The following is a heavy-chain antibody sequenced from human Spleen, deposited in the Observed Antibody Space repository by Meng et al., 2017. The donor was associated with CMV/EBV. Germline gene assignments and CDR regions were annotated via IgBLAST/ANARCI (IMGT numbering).Heavy chain of an antibody. J-gene: IGHJ3*02. CDR3: ARVKALVRFGTRDAFDI. Sequence: GESLKISCAASGFTFSSHEMNWVRQAPGKGLEWISYISSSGDTIYYADSVKGRFTISRDNAKNTLYLQMNSLRAEDTAVYYCARVKALVRFGTRDAFDIWGQGTMVTVSS. D-gene: IGHD3-10*01. CDR1: GFTFSSHE. CDR2: ISSSGDTI. V-gene: IGHV3-48*03.